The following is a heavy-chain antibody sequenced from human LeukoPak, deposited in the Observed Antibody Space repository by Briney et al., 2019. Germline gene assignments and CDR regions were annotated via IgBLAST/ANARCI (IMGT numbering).Heavy chain of an antibody. CDR2: IYYSGGT. J-gene: IGHJ4*02. Sequence: SSETLSLXCTVSGGSISSGDYYWSWIRQPPGKGLEWIGYIYYSGGTYSNPSLKSRVTMSVDTSKNQFSLKLSSVTAADTAVYYCARDRGGYGAQQDYWGQGTLVTVSS. D-gene: IGHD3-16*01. CDR1: GGSISSGDYY. CDR3: ARDRGGYGAQQDY. V-gene: IGHV4-30-4*08.